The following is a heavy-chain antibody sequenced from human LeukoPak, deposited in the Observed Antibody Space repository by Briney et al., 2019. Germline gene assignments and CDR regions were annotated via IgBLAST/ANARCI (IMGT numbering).Heavy chain of an antibody. CDR2: IIPIFGTA. D-gene: IGHD5-24*01. J-gene: IGHJ6*03. CDR1: GGTFSSYA. Sequence: GASVKVSCKASGGTFSSYAISWVRQAPGQGLEWMGGIIPIFGTANYAQKFQGRVTITADESTSTAYMELSSLRSEDTAVYYCAGRDGYPYYMDVWGKGTTVTISS. V-gene: IGHV1-69*13. CDR3: AGRDGYPYYMDV.